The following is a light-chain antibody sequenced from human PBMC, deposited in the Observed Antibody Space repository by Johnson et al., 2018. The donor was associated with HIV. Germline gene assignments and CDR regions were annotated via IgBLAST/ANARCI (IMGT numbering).Light chain of an antibody. Sequence: QSVLTQPPSVSAAPGQKVTISCSGSSSNIGNNYVSWYQQVPGAAPKVLIYDNDKRPSGIPDRFSGSKSGTSATLDITGLQTGDEADYYCGTWDSSLSASFGTGTKVTVL. J-gene: IGLJ1*01. CDR2: DND. CDR1: SSNIGNNY. V-gene: IGLV1-51*01. CDR3: GTWDSSLSAS.